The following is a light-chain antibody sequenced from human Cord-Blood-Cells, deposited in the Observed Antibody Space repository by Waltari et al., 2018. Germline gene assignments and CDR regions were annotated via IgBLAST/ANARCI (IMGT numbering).Light chain of an antibody. CDR1: SSYVGRYNL. V-gene: IGLV2-23*03. CDR2: EGS. Sequence: QSALTQPASVSGSPGQSLTISCTGTSSYVGRYNLVSWYQQHPGKAPKLMIYEGSKRPSGASNRFSGSKSGNTASLTIAVLQADDEAYYYCCSYAGSSTFVFGGGTKLTVL. J-gene: IGLJ3*02. CDR3: CSYAGSSTFV.